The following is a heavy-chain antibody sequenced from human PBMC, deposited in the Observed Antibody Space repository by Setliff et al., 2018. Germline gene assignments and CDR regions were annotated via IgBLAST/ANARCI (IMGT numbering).Heavy chain of an antibody. V-gene: IGHV4-38-2*01. CDR3: ARRATYYNFWSGYYDY. D-gene: IGHD3-3*01. J-gene: IGHJ4*02. Sequence: PSETLSLTCSVSGYSISSGYYWGWIRQPPGKGLEWIGSIYHNGNSYYNPSLKSRVTISVDTSKNQFSLKLSSVTAADTAVYYCARRATYYNFWSGYYDYWGQGTLVTVSS. CDR1: GYSISSGYY. CDR2: IYHNGNS.